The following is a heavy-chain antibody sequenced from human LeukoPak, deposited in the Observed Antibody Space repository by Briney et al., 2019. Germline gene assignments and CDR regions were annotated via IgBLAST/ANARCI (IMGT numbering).Heavy chain of an antibody. Sequence: PGRSLRLSRAASGFTFSSYGMHWVRQAPGKGLEWVAVIWYDGSNKYYADSVKGRFTISRDNSKNTLYLQMNSLRAEDTAVYYCASDSSYDYVWGSYRAEYFQHWGQGTLVTVSS. J-gene: IGHJ1*01. V-gene: IGHV3-33*01. CDR1: GFTFSSYG. CDR2: IWYDGSNK. CDR3: ASDSSYDYVWGSYRAEYFQH. D-gene: IGHD3-16*02.